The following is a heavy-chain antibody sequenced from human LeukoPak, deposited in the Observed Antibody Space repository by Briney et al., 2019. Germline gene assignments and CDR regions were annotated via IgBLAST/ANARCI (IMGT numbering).Heavy chain of an antibody. CDR2: IYYSGST. CDR1: GGSISSGSYY. D-gene: IGHD1-14*01. CDR3: VRPMHRDWYFDL. J-gene: IGHJ2*01. V-gene: IGHV4-39*01. Sequence: SETLSLTCTVSGGSISSGSYYWSWIRQPPGKGLEWIGSIYYSGSTYYNPSLKSRVTISVDTSKNQFSLKLSSVTAADTAVYYCVRPMHRDWYFDLWGRGTLVTVSS.